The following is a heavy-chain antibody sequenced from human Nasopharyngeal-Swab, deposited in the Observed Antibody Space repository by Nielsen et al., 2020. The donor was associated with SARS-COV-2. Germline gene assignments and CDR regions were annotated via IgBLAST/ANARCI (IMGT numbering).Heavy chain of an antibody. V-gene: IGHV3-23*01. CDR1: GFTFSSYA. J-gene: IGHJ4*02. Sequence: GESLKISCAASGFTFSSYAMIWVRQAPGKGLEWVSGISVSGGSTYYEDSVKGRFTISRDNSKNTLYLQMNSLRAEYTAVYYCARDQCSSTSCYASGFDYWGQGTLVTVSS. CDR2: ISVSGGST. CDR3: ARDQCSSTSCYASGFDY. D-gene: IGHD2-2*01.